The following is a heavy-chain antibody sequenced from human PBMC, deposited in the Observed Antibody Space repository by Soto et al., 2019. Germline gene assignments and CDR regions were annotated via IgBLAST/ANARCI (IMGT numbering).Heavy chain of an antibody. V-gene: IGHV4-31*03. D-gene: IGHD5-18*01. Sequence: PSETLSLTCTVSGGSISSGGYYWSWIRQHPGKGLEWIGYIYYSGSTYYNPSLKSRVTISVDTSKNQFSLKLSSVTAADTAVYYCARAPEGPWLWYYWGQGTLVTVSS. J-gene: IGHJ4*02. CDR3: ARAPEGPWLWYY. CDR1: GGSISSGGYY. CDR2: IYYSGST.